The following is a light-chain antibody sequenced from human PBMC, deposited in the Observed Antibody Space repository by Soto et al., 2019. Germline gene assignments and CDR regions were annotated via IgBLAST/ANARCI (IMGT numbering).Light chain of an antibody. CDR1: QRISNW. V-gene: IGKV1-12*01. J-gene: IGKJ5*01. CDR3: QQAKSLPST. CDR2: AAS. Sequence: DIQMTQSPSSVSASVGDRVTITCRASQRISNWLAWSQQKPGTAPKLLIYAASSLQSGGPSMYRGMGSGTDFALTINCRQTEGVGTYYCQQAKSLPSTVGQGTRLEIK.